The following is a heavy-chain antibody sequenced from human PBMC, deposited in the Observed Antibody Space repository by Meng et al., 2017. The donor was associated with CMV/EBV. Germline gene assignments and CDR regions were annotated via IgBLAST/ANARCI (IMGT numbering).Heavy chain of an antibody. J-gene: IGHJ6*02. Sequence: GESLKISCAASGFTFSSYWMHWVRQAPGKGLVWVSRINSDGSSTSYADSVKGRFTISRDNSKNTLYLQMNSLRAEDTAVYYCAKELGYDILTGYLPYYYYGMDVWGQGTTVTVSS. CDR2: INSDGSST. V-gene: IGHV3-74*01. D-gene: IGHD3-9*01. CDR1: GFTFSSYW. CDR3: AKELGYDILTGYLPYYYYGMDV.